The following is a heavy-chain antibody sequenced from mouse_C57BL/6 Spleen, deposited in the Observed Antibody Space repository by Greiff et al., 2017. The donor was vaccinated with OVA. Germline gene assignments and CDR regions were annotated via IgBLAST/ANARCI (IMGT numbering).Heavy chain of an antibody. D-gene: IGHD2-5*01. V-gene: IGHV3-6*01. CDR2: ISYDGSN. Sequence: VQLKESGPGLVKPSQSLSLSCSVTGYSITSCYYWNWIRQFPGNKLAWMGYISYDGSNNYNPSLKNRISITRDTSKNQFFLKLNSVTTEDTATYYCARDMSNCERYFDVWGTGTTVTVSS. CDR3: ARDMSNCERYFDV. J-gene: IGHJ1*03. CDR1: GYSITSCYY.